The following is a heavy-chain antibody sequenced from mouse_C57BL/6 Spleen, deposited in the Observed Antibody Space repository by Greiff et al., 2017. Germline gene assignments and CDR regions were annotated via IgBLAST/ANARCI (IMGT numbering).Heavy chain of an antibody. CDR3: AITRDYGSRGFAY. V-gene: IGHV1-74*01. Sequence: VQLQQPGAELVKPGASVKVSCKASGYTFTSYWMHWVKQRPGQGLEWIGRIHPSDSDTNYNQKFKGKATLTVDKSSSTAYMQLSSLTSEDSAAYYCAITRDYGSRGFAYWGQGTLVTVSA. CDR1: GYTFTSYW. J-gene: IGHJ3*01. D-gene: IGHD1-1*01. CDR2: IHPSDSDT.